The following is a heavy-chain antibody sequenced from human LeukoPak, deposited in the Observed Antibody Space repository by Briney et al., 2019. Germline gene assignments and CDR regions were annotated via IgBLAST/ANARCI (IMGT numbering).Heavy chain of an antibody. CDR3: ARGPYRNSFDY. Sequence: SETLSLTCTVSRGSISSYYWSWIRQHPGKGLEWIGYIYYSGSTYYNPSLKSRVTMSVDTSKNQFSLKLSSVTAADTAVYYCARGPYRNSFDYWGQGTLVTVSS. D-gene: IGHD4-11*01. CDR1: RGSISSYY. CDR2: IYYSGST. J-gene: IGHJ4*02. V-gene: IGHV4-59*06.